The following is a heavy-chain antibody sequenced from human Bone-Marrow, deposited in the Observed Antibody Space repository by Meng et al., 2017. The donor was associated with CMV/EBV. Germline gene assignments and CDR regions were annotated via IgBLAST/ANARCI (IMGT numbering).Heavy chain of an antibody. CDR2: IGTAGDT. CDR1: GFTFSSYD. V-gene: IGHV3-13*01. J-gene: IGHJ4*02. Sequence: LSCAASGFTFSSYDMHWVRQATGKGLEWVSAIGTAGDTYYPGSVKGRFTISRENAKNSLYLQMNSLRAGDTAVYYCARGGIVGEYFDYWGQGTLVIVSS. CDR3: ARGGIVGEYFDY. D-gene: IGHD1-26*01.